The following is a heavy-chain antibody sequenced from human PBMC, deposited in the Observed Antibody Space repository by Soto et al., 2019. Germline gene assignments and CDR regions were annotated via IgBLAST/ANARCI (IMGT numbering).Heavy chain of an antibody. V-gene: IGHV3-11*01. J-gene: IGHJ4*02. CDR3: ARDLGYYDSSGYFDY. D-gene: IGHD3-22*01. CDR2: ISSRDSII. CDR1: GFTFSDYY. Sequence: QVQLVESGGGLVKPGGSLRLSCAASGFTFSDYYMSWIRQAPGKGLEWVSYISSRDSIIYYADSVKGRFTISRDNAKNSLFLQMHSLRAEDTAVYYCARDLGYYDSSGYFDYWGQGTLVTVSS.